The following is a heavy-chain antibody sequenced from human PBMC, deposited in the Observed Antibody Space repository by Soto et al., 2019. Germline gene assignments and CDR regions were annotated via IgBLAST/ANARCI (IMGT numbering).Heavy chain of an antibody. D-gene: IGHD3-16*01. Sequence: PGGSLRLSCAASGFTFSSYWMHWVRQAPGKGLVWVSRINTDGGTTTYAESVKGRFTISRDNARNTLYLQMNSLRPEDTALYYCVRVGRGSYSGRDPWAQEPLVTLSS. CDR2: INTDGGTT. J-gene: IGHJ5*02. CDR3: VRVGRGSYSGRDP. CDR1: GFTFSSYW. V-gene: IGHV3-74*01.